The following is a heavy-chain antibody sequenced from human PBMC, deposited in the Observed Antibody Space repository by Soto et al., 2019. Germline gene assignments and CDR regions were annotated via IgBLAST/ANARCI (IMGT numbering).Heavy chain of an antibody. CDR2: ISSSSSTI. D-gene: IGHD4-17*01. Sequence: GGSLRLSCAASGFTFSNYSMNWVRQAPGKGLEWVSYISSSSSTIYYADSVKGRFTISRDNAKNSLYLQMNSLRDEDTAVYYCARTDYGDSLYGMDVWGKGTTVTVSS. CDR1: GFTFSNYS. V-gene: IGHV3-48*02. CDR3: ARTDYGDSLYGMDV. J-gene: IGHJ6*04.